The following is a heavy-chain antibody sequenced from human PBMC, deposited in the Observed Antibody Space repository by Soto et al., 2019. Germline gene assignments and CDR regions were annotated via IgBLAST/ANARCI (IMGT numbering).Heavy chain of an antibody. CDR1: GYTFTSYG. J-gene: IGHJ4*02. CDR2: IT. CDR3: ARSSGYSYGFDY. Sequence: QVQLVQSGAEVKKPGASVKVSCKASGYTFTSYGISWVRQAPGQGLEWMGWITQKLQGRVTMTTDTSTSTAYMELRSLRSDDTAVYYCARSSGYSYGFDYWGQGTLVTVSS. D-gene: IGHD5-18*01. V-gene: IGHV1-18*01.